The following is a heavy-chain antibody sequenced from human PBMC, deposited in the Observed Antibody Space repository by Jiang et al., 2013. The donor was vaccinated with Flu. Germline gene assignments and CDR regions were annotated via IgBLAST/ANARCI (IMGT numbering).Heavy chain of an antibody. J-gene: IGHJ6*03. V-gene: IGHV1-69*06. Sequence: SGAEVKKPGSSVKVSCRASRGTFSTFAFNWVRQAPGQGLEWMGGLIPLSDTANYAQKLQDRVTITADKSTNTVYMELSSLRPDDTAVYFCARLPFAPPGRHFYMDVWGEGTAVTVSS. D-gene: IGHD2-15*01. CDR3: ARLPFAPPGRHFYMDV. CDR1: RGTFSTFA. CDR2: LIPLSDTA.